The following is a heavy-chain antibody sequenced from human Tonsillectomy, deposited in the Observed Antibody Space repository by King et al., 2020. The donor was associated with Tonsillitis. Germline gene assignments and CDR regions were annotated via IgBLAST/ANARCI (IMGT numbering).Heavy chain of an antibody. V-gene: IGHV1-2*02. D-gene: IGHD3-10*01. Sequence: VQLVESGADLKKPGASVRVSCKASGYTFTGYYIHWVRQAPGQGLEWMGWINPNSGGTNYAQNFQGRVTMTRDTSISTAYMELSRLTSDDSAVFYCARRSPGLYDAFDIWGQGTMISVSS. J-gene: IGHJ3*02. CDR3: ARRSPGLYDAFDI. CDR1: GYTFTGYY. CDR2: INPNSGGT.